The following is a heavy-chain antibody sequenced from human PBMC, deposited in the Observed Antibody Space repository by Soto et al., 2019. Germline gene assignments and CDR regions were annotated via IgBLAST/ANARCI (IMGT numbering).Heavy chain of an antibody. V-gene: IGHV3-23*01. Sequence: GGPLSFSCAASGFTISRYAIILLRQTNGQGLDWVSAIRGSGGSTYYADSGKGWYTISRDNSKNTLYLQLISLRAQHTAVYYCAKVSQRPILEVITTTLDYWGQGNLVTVSS. CDR1: GFTISRYA. CDR2: IRGSGGST. D-gene: IGHD3-22*01. J-gene: IGHJ4*02. CDR3: AKVSQRPILEVITTTLDY.